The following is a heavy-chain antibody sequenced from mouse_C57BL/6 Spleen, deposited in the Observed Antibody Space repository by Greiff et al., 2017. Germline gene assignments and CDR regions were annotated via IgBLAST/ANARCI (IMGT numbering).Heavy chain of an antibody. D-gene: IGHD2-1*01. Sequence: EVQLVESGGGLVQSGRSLRLSCATSGFTFSDFYMEWVRQAPGKGLEWIAASRNKANDYTTEYSASVKGRFIVSRDTSQSILYLQMYALRAEDTAIYYCARDAYGNFDYWGQGTTLTVAS. CDR2: SRNKANDYTT. J-gene: IGHJ2*01. CDR3: ARDAYGNFDY. V-gene: IGHV7-1*01. CDR1: GFTFSDFY.